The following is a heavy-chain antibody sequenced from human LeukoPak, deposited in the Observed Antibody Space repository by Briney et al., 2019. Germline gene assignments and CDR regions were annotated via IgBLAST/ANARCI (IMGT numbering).Heavy chain of an antibody. CDR2: TYYRSKWYN. D-gene: IGHD6-19*01. CDR3: ARDFGTTGWHTFDY. CDR1: GDSVSSKNGA. Sequence: SQTLSLTCVVSGDSVSSKNGAWNWIRQSPSRGLEWLGRTYYRSKWYNDYADSMEGRMTISQDTSKNQYSLHLNSVTPDDTAVYYCARDFGTTGWHTFDYWGQGTLVTVSS. V-gene: IGHV6-1*01. J-gene: IGHJ4*02.